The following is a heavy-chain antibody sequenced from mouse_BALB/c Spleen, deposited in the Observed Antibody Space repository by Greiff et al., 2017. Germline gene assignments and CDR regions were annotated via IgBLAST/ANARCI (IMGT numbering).Heavy chain of an antibody. Sequence: ESGPGLVKPSQSLSLTCSVTGYSITSGYYWNWIRQFPGNKLEWMGYISYDGSNNYNPSLKNRISITRDTSKNQFFLKLNSVTTEDTATYYCARDEEGAFAWFAYWGQGTLVTVSA. CDR1: GYSITSGYY. CDR2: ISYDGSN. CDR3: ARDEEGAFAWFAY. J-gene: IGHJ3*01. V-gene: IGHV3-6*02.